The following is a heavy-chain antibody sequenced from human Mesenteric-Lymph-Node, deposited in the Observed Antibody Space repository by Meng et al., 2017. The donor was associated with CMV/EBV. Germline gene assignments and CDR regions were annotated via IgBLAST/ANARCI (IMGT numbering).Heavy chain of an antibody. V-gene: IGHV3-20*04. CDR2: INWNGGST. Sequence: GESLKISCAASGFSFDDNARNWVRQAPGKGLEWVSGINWNGGSTNYADSVKGRFTFSRDNAKNSLLMQMNSLRAEDTAVYYCARELIYYYYGMDVWGQGTTVTVSS. CDR1: GFSFDDNA. CDR3: ARELIYYYYGMDV. J-gene: IGHJ6*02.